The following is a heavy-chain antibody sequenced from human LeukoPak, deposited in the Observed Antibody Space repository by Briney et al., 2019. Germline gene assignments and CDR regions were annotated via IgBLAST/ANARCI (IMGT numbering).Heavy chain of an antibody. CDR1: GHTFTSYY. Sequence: ASVKVSCKASGHTFTSYYMHWVRQAPGQGLEWMGIINPSGGSTSYAQKFQGRVTMTRDTSTSTVYMELSSLRSEDTAVYYCARGASTRTGEWLSSFDYWGQGTLVTVSS. CDR2: INPSGGST. CDR3: ARGASTRTGEWLSSFDY. J-gene: IGHJ4*02. D-gene: IGHD3-3*01. V-gene: IGHV1-46*01.